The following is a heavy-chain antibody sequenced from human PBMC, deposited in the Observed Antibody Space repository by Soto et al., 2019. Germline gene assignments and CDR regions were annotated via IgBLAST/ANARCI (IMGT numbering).Heavy chain of an antibody. Sequence: SETLSLTCTVSGGSISSSSYYWGWIRQPPGKGLEWIGSFYYSGSTYFNPSLKSRVTMSVDTSKNQFSLRLSSVTAADTAVYYCARAIWGSYRYSFEYWGQGTLVTVSS. CDR3: ARAIWGSYRYSFEY. CDR2: FYYSGST. J-gene: IGHJ4*02. D-gene: IGHD3-16*02. V-gene: IGHV4-39*01. CDR1: GGSISSSSYY.